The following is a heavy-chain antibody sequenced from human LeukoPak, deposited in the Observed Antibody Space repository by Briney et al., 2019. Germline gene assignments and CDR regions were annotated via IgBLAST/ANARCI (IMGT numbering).Heavy chain of an antibody. Sequence: GGSLRLSCVASGFTFSSYGMSWVRQAPGKGLEWVSSITVSGTRTYYADSVKGRFTISRDNSKHTLYLQMDSLRAEDTAVYYCARVLPYCSSTSCYAVYYYYMDVWGKGTTVTVSS. CDR2: ITVSGTRT. D-gene: IGHD2-2*01. CDR3: ARVLPYCSSTSCYAVYYYYMDV. V-gene: IGHV3-23*01. J-gene: IGHJ6*03. CDR1: GFTFSSYG.